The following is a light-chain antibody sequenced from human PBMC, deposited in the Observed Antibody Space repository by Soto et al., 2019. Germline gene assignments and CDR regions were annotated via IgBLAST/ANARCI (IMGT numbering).Light chain of an antibody. V-gene: IGKV1-17*01. CDR3: LQHNGYPLT. CDR2: AAS. J-gene: IGKJ4*01. CDR1: QGIRTD. Sequence: DIQMTQSPPSLSASVGDSVTITCRASQGIRTDLAWYQQKPGKAPKSLIYAASRLHSGDTSRFSGSGSGTDFTLTINSLQPEDFATYYCLQHNGYPLTFGGGTKVEIK.